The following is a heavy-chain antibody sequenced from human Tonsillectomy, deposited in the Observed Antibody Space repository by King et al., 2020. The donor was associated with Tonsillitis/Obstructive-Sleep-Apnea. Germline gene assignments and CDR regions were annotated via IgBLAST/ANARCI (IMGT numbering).Heavy chain of an antibody. D-gene: IGHD2-2*01. CDR1: GFTFSSYA. J-gene: IGHJ3*02. CDR3: AKDQVPAAPRTGAFDI. CDR2: ISGSGGST. V-gene: IGHV3-23*04. Sequence: VQLVESGGGLVQPGGSLRLSCAASGFTFSSYAMSWVRQAPGKGLELVSAISGSGGSTYYADSVKGRFTISRDNSKNTLYLQMNSLRAEDTAVYYCAKDQVPAAPRTGAFDIWGQGTMVTVSS.